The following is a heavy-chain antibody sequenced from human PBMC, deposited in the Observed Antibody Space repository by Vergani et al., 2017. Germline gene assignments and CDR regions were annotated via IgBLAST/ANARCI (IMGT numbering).Heavy chain of an antibody. Sequence: EVQLLESGGSLKQPGGSVRLSCAASGFTFSTYTMYWVRQAPGKGLEWVSALTGVGGSTYYADSLKGRFIISRDNSRDTLYLQMNSLRPEDTATYYCVKDAGSYENFFDSWGQGTLVTVSS. J-gene: IGHJ4*02. CDR2: LTGVGGST. D-gene: IGHD1-26*01. CDR3: VKDAGSYENFFDS. V-gene: IGHV3-23*01. CDR1: GFTFSTYT.